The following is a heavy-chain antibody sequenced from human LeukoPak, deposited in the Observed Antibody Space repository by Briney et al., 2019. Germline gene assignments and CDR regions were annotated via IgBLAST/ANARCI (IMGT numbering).Heavy chain of an antibody. J-gene: IGHJ4*02. V-gene: IGHV4-34*01. Sequence: KPSETLSLTCVVSGGSFSGYFWTWIRQPPGKGPEWIGEINHRGSTNYNPSLKSRVTISADTSKNQFSLKLNSVTAADTAVYYCARDPATVTNSWGQGTLVTVSS. CDR3: ARDPATVTNS. CDR2: INHRGST. D-gene: IGHD4-17*01. CDR1: GGSFSGYF.